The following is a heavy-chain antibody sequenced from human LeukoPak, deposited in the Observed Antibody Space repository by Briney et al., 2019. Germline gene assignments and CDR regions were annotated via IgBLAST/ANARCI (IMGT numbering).Heavy chain of an antibody. Sequence: SETLSLTCTVSGGSVSTYNWAWIRQPAGKGLEWIGCIYFSGSTNYNPSLESRVVVSVDTSKNQVSLKLSSVTAADTAVYYCARVGVPAAIRAFDPWGQGTLVTVSS. CDR3: ARVGVPAAIRAFDP. V-gene: IGHV4-4*07. D-gene: IGHD2-2*01. J-gene: IGHJ5*02. CDR2: IYFSGST. CDR1: GGSVSTYN.